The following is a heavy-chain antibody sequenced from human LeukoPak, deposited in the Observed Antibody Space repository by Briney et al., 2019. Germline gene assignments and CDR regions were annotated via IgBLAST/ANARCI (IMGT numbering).Heavy chain of an antibody. CDR2: INSDGSST. Sequence: SGGSLRLSCAASGFTFSSYWMHWVRQAPGKGLAWVSRINSDGSSTSYADSVKGRFTISRDNAKNTLYLQMNSLRAEDTAVYYCARDRTCSSTSCYNFDYWGQGTLVTVSS. J-gene: IGHJ4*02. V-gene: IGHV3-74*01. CDR3: ARDRTCSSTSCYNFDY. CDR1: GFTFSSYW. D-gene: IGHD2-2*02.